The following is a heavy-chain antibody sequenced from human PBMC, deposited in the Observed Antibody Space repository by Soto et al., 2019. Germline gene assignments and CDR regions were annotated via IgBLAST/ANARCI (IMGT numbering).Heavy chain of an antibody. J-gene: IGHJ4*02. D-gene: IGHD2-2*01. CDR2: ITSSSRDT. CDR1: GFRFSNFA. V-gene: IGHV3-23*01. CDR3: TSVPFVAGDY. Sequence: EVQLLESGGGLVQPGGSLRLTCAASGFRFSNFAMGWVRQAPGKGLEWVSSITSSSRDTYFADAVRGRFTISRDNSKNTLYLQLNTLRVEDTAVYDCTSVPFVAGDYWGQGTLVTVSS.